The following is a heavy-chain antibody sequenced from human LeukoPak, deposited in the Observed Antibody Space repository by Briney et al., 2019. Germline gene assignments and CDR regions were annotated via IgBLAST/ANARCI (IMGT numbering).Heavy chain of an antibody. V-gene: IGHV1-18*01. Sequence: GASVKVSCKASGYTFTSYAISWVRQAPGQGLEWMGMISAYNGNTNYAQKYQGRVTMTTDTSTGTAYMELRSLRSDDTAVYYCARWEYCSSTSCYDESETFDYWGQGTLVTVSS. CDR3: ARWEYCSSTSCYDESETFDY. J-gene: IGHJ4*02. CDR1: GYTFTSYA. CDR2: ISAYNGNT. D-gene: IGHD2-2*01.